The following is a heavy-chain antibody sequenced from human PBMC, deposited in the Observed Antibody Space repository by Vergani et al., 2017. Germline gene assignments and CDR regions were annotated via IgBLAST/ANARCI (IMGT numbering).Heavy chain of an antibody. CDR3: ARVXNNWNDYGSDYYCYYMDV. CDR2: IYSGGST. Sequence: EVQLVESGGGLIQPGGSLRLSCAASGFTVSSNYMSWVRQAPGKGLEWVSVIYSGGSTYYADSVKGRFTISRANSKNTLYLQMNSLRAEDTAVYYCARVXNNWNDYGSDYYCYYMDVWGKGTTVTVSS. CDR1: GFTVSSNY. D-gene: IGHD1-20*01. J-gene: IGHJ6*03. V-gene: IGHV3-53*01.